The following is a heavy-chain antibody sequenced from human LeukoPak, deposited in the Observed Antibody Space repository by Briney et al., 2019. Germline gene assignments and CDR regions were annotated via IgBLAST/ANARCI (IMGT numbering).Heavy chain of an antibody. J-gene: IGHJ4*02. CDR2: IDTDGSNT. CDR3: TRGGTTLDY. CDR1: GFTFSSYW. D-gene: IGHD1-7*01. V-gene: IGHV3-74*01. Sequence: GGSLRLSCAASGFTFSSYWMHWVRQAPGKGLVWVSRIDTDGSNTAYADSVKGRFTISSDNANNTLYLQMNSLRAEDTAVYYGTRGGTTLDYWGQGTLVTVSS.